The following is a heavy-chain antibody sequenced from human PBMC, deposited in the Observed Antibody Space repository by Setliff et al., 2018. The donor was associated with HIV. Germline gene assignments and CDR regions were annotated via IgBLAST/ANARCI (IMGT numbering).Heavy chain of an antibody. J-gene: IGHJ5*02. Sequence: ASVKVSCKASGYTFRSYGINWVRQAPGRGLEWMGWINTDNGITEYAENFQGRVAMTRDTSMSTAYMELNRLTFDDTAVYYCARDPYDTSENPYDPWGQGTLVTVSS. CDR1: GYTFRSYG. D-gene: IGHD3-16*01. CDR3: ARDPYDTSENPYDP. CDR2: INTDNGIT. V-gene: IGHV1-18*01.